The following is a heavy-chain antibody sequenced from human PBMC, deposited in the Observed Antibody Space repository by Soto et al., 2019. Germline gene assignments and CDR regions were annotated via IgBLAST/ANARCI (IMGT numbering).Heavy chain of an antibody. CDR3: AKGHDSLYPRSSIDY. D-gene: IGHD1-26*01. CDR1: GFTFSSYA. Sequence: EVQLLESGGGLVQPGGSLRLSCAVSGFTFSSYAMSWVRQAPGKGLDWVSAISGGGGSTYYADSVKGRFTISRDNSKNTLYLQMNSLRAEDTAVYDCAKGHDSLYPRSSIDYWGQGTLVTVSS. V-gene: IGHV3-23*01. CDR2: ISGGGGST. J-gene: IGHJ4*02.